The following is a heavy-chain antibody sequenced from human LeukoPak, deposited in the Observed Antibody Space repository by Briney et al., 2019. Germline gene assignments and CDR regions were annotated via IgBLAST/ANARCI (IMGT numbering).Heavy chain of an antibody. CDR2: ISLYNGNT. D-gene: IGHD3-10*01. CDR1: GYIFSSYD. Sequence: GASVKVSRKASGYIFSSYDITWVRQAPGQGLEWMGWISLYNGNTNYAQKIQGRVTMTTDTSTSTAYMELRSLRSDDTAVYYCARNRGGMEGGLFYMDVWGKGTTVTVSS. V-gene: IGHV1-18*01. J-gene: IGHJ6*03. CDR3: ARNRGGMEGGLFYMDV.